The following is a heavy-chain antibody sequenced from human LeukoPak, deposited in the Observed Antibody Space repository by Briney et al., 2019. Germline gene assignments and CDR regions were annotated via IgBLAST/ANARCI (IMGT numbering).Heavy chain of an antibody. V-gene: IGHV4-4*07. D-gene: IGHD2-15*01. J-gene: IGHJ4*02. CDR2: IYASGNT. CDR1: GGSISSYF. Sequence: SETLSLTCTVSGGSISSYFWSWIRQPAGKGLEWIGRIYASGNTNYNPSLKSRLTMSIDTSKNQFSLRLSSVTAADTAVYYCAREDPLVAARGLDYWGQGTLVTVSS. CDR3: AREDPLVAARGLDY.